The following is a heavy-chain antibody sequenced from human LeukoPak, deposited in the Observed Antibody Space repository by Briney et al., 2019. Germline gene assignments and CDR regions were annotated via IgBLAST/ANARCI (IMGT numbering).Heavy chain of an antibody. CDR3: ARDHLIGDAFDI. V-gene: IGHV1-2*02. CDR2: INPNSGGT. D-gene: IGHD2/OR15-2a*01. Sequence: ASVKVSCKASGYTFTGYYMHWVRQAPGQGLEWMGWINPNSGGTNYAQKLQGRVTMTTDTSTSTAYMELRSLRSDDTAVYYCARDHLIGDAFDIWGQGTMVTVSS. CDR1: GYTFTGYY. J-gene: IGHJ3*02.